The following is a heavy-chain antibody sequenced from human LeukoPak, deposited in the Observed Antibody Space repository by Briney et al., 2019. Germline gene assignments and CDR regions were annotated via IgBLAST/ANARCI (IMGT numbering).Heavy chain of an antibody. CDR3: AREWQGGIAAAGTRIEGDY. D-gene: IGHD6-13*01. CDR1: GFSVSGYW. Sequence: GGSLRLSCAVSGFSVSGYWMTWVRQAPGKGLEWVANIKQDGSEKNYVDSVKGRFTISRDNAENSLFLQMNSLRVEDTAVYYCAREWQGGIAAAGTRIEGDYWGQGTLVAVPS. CDR2: IKQDGSEK. J-gene: IGHJ4*02. V-gene: IGHV3-7*01.